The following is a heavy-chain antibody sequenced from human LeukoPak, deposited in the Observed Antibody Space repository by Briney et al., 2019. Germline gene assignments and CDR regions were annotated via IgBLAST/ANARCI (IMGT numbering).Heavy chain of an antibody. CDR3: XXXXXXXXXGYYYRIFDY. D-gene: IGHD3-22*01. V-gene: IGHV4-30-4*08. Sequence: SQTLCLSCTVSGGSISSGGYTWSWLPQPPGKGLEWVVYIYFSGSTYYNPSLKSRFTISVHTSKKLFSLKLSSVTAADTPVYXXXXXXXXXXXGYYYRIFDYWGQGTLVTVSS. J-gene: IGHJ4*02. CDR2: IYFSGST. CDR1: GGSISSGGYT.